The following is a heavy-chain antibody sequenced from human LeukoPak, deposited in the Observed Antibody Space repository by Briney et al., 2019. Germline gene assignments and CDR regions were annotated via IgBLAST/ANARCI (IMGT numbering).Heavy chain of an antibody. CDR2: ISWNSGSI. J-gene: IGHJ6*02. D-gene: IGHD3-10*01. V-gene: IGHV3-9*01. CDR3: AKDYLRGETYYYYGMDV. CDR1: GFTFDDYA. Sequence: GGSLRLSCAASGFTFDDYAMHWVRQAPGKGPEWVSGISWNSGSIGYADSVKGRFAISRDNAKNSLYLQMNSLRAEDTALYYCAKDYLRGETYYYYGMDVWGQGTTVTVSS.